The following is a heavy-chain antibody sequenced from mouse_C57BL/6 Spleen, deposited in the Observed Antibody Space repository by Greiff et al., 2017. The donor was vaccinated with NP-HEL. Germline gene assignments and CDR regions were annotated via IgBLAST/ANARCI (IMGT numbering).Heavy chain of an antibody. V-gene: IGHV14-1*01. Sequence: VQLKQSGAELVRPGASVKLSCTASGFNIKDYYMHWVKQRPEQGLEWIGRIDPEDGDTEYAPKFQGKATMTADTSSNTAYLQRSSMTSEDTAFYYCTGDAYDYDVRGGFAYWGQGTLVTVAA. D-gene: IGHD2-4*01. J-gene: IGHJ3*01. CDR3: TGDAYDYDVRGGFAY. CDR2: IDPEDGDT. CDR1: GFNIKDYY.